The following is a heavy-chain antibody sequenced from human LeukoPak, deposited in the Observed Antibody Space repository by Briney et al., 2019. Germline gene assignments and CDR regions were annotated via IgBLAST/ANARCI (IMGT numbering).Heavy chain of an antibody. V-gene: IGHV3-30*02. CDR3: AKDRSSSWPDAFDI. J-gene: IGHJ3*02. CDR2: IWYDGSNK. CDR1: GFTFSSYS. D-gene: IGHD6-13*01. Sequence: GGSLRLSCAASGFTFSSYSMHWVRQAPGKGLEWVAVIWYDGSNKYYADSVKGRFTIPRDNSKNTLYLQMNSLRAEDTAVYYCAKDRSSSWPDAFDIWGQGTMVTVSS.